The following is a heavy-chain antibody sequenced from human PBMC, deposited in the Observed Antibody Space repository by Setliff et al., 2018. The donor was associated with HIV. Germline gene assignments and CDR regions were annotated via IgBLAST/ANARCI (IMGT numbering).Heavy chain of an antibody. CDR1: GYSISSGYY. Sequence: PSETLSLTCAVSGYSISSGYYWGWIRQPPGKGLEWIGSIYHSGSTYYNPSLKSRVTISVDTSKNQFSLKLGSVTAADTAVYYCARQGRGLIAAVDYWGPGTLVT. D-gene: IGHD6-13*01. J-gene: IGHJ4*02. V-gene: IGHV4-38-2*01. CDR2: IYHSGST. CDR3: ARQGRGLIAAVDY.